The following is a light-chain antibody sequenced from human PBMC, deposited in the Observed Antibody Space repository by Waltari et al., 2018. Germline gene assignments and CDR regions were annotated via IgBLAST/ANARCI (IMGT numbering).Light chain of an antibody. CDR1: QGIDTE. V-gene: IGKV1-9*01. CDR2: TAS. J-gene: IGKJ5*01. Sequence: IQLTQSPSSLSASVGDRVTITCRASQGIDTELAWYQQKPGKAPNVLIYTASTLQTGVPSRFSGSGSGTHFTLTITSLQPEDFATYYCQQHDSYPITFGQGTRLEIK. CDR3: QQHDSYPIT.